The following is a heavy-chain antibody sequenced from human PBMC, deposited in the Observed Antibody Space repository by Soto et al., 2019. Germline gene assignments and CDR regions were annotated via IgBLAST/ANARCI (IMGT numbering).Heavy chain of an antibody. D-gene: IGHD3-3*01. CDR2: IYYSGST. Sequence: SKTLSLTCTVSGGSISSSSYYWGWIRQPPGKGLEWIGSIYYSGSTYYNPSLKSRVTISVDTSKNQFSLKLSSVTAADTAVYYCARQKGASGFWSGYYLDYWGQGTLVTVSS. CDR3: ARQKGASGFWSGYYLDY. J-gene: IGHJ4*02. CDR1: GGSISSSSYY. V-gene: IGHV4-39*01.